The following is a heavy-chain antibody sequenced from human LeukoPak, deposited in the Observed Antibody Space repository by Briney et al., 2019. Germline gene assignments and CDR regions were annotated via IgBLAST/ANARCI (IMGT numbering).Heavy chain of an antibody. CDR3: ARVSSSWYEMDV. CDR1: GYTFTGYY. Sequence: ASVKVSCKASGYTFTGYYMHWVRQAPGQGLEWMGWINPNSGGTNCAQKFQGRVTMTRNTSISTAYMELSSLRSEDTAVYYCARVSSSWYEMDVWGQGTTVTVSS. D-gene: IGHD6-13*01. CDR2: INPNSGGT. V-gene: IGHV1-2*02. J-gene: IGHJ6*02.